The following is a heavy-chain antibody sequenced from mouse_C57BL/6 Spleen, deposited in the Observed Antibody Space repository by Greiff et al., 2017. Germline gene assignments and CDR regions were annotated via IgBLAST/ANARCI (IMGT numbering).Heavy chain of an antibody. CDR3: ARILPYYAMDY. V-gene: IGHV1-55*01. D-gene: IGHD1-1*01. Sequence: QVQLQQSGAELVKPGASVKMSCKASGYTFTSYWITWVKQRPGQGLEWIGDIYPGSGSTNYNEKFKSKATLTVDTSSITAYMQLSSLTSEDSAVYYCARILPYYAMDYWGQGTSVTVSS. J-gene: IGHJ4*01. CDR2: IYPGSGST. CDR1: GYTFTSYW.